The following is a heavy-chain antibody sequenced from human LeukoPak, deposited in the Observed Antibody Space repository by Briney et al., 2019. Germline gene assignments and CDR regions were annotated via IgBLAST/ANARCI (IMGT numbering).Heavy chain of an antibody. Sequence: SETLSLTCTVSGGSISSGDYYWSWIRQPPGKGLEWIGYIYYSGSTYYNPSLKSRVTISVDTSKNQFSLKLSSVTAADTAVYYCARETDYGDYVWFDPWGQGTLVTVSS. CDR2: IYYSGST. CDR3: ARETDYGDYVWFDP. J-gene: IGHJ5*02. D-gene: IGHD4-17*01. V-gene: IGHV4-30-4*01. CDR1: GGSISSGDYY.